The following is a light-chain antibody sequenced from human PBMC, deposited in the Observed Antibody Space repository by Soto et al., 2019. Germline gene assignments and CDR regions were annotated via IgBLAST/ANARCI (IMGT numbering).Light chain of an antibody. CDR1: NIETKS. V-gene: IGLV3-21*02. CDR2: DDG. CDR3: QVWDSSTLSGV. J-gene: IGLJ3*02. Sequence: SYELTQPPSVSVAPGQTARITCGGDNIETKSVQWYQQKPGQAPLMVVYDDGDRPSGIPERFSGSNSGNTATLTISRVEAEDEGDYYCQVWDSSTLSGVFGGGTKLTVL.